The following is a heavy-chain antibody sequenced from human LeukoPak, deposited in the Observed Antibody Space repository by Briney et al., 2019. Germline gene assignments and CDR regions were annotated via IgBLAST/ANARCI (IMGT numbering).Heavy chain of an antibody. V-gene: IGHV3-23*01. CDR2: ISGSGGST. CDR3: AKDLPYSSGWYGPHYYYYYGMDV. Sequence: GGSLRLAWAASGFTFSSYAMSWVRQAPGKGLEWVSAISGSGGSTYYAHSVKGRFTISREHSKNTMYLKMNSLRAEATAVYYCAKDLPYSSGWYGPHYYYYYGMDVWGQGTTVTVSS. D-gene: IGHD6-19*01. J-gene: IGHJ6*02. CDR1: GFTFSSYA.